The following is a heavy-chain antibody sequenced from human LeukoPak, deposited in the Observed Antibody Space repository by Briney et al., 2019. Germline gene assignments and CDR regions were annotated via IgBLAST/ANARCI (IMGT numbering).Heavy chain of an antibody. CDR1: GGSISSGGYY. Sequence: SETLSLTCTVSGGSISSGGYYWSWIRQPPGKGLEWIGYIYHSGSTYYNPSLKSRVTISVDRSKNQFSLKLSSVTAADTAVYYCARGVCSSTSCYTGPWGQGTLVTVSS. J-gene: IGHJ5*02. CDR2: IYHSGST. V-gene: IGHV4-30-2*01. D-gene: IGHD2-2*02. CDR3: ARGVCSSTSCYTGP.